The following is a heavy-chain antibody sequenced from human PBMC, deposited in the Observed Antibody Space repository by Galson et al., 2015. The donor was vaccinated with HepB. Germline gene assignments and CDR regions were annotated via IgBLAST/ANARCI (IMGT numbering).Heavy chain of an antibody. J-gene: IGHJ5*02. CDR2: INSDGSST. CDR1: GFTFSGSA. CDR3: ARVGLWFGELSP. V-gene: IGHV3-74*01. D-gene: IGHD3-10*01. Sequence: SLRLSCAASGFTFSGSAIHWVRQTSGKGLEWVSRINSDGSSTNYADSVKGRFTISRDNAKNTLYLQMNSLRAEDTAVYYCARVGLWFGELSPWGQGTLVTVSS.